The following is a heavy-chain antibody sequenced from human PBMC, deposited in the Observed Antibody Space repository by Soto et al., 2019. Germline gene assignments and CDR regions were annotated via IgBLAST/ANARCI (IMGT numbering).Heavy chain of an antibody. V-gene: IGHV1-46*01. D-gene: IGHD2-15*01. CDR1: GYIFTAYS. CDR3: AREENCSDGICYSEYFQR. J-gene: IGHJ1*01. Sequence: QVQLVQSGAEVKKPGASVKVSCKASGYIFTAYSMHWVRQAPGQGLEWMGVVNPSGGSTNYAQKCQGRITMTRDTSTSTAYMYLSSLTSEDTAVYYCAREENCSDGICYSEYFQRWGQGTLVTVSS. CDR2: VNPSGGST.